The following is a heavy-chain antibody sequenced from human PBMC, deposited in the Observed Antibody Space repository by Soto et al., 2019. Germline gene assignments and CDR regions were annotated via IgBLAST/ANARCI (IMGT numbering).Heavy chain of an antibody. D-gene: IGHD6-25*01. V-gene: IGHV4-34*01. CDR3: AWRREFTLWFDP. CDR2: INHTGST. CDR1: GGSFRDYS. J-gene: IGHJ5*01. Sequence: SETLSLTCAVYGGSFRDYSWTWIRQPPGKGLEWIGEINHTGSTNYNPSLKSRVTISVDTSKNQFSLKVSSVTAADTAVYYCAWRREFTLWFDPGCQGTLVTVSS.